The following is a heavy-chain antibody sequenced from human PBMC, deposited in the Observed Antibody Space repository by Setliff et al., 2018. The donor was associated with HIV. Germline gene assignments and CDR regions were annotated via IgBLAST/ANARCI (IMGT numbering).Heavy chain of an antibody. V-gene: IGHV3-74*01. CDR1: GFTFSTYW. CDR3: ARDPSYYYGFWSYPTYFQH. Sequence: GGSLRLSCAASGFTFSTYWMHWVRQAPEKGLVWVARISNDGGSTSYADSVKGRFTISRDNANNTLYLQMNSLRAEDTAVYYCARDPSYYYGFWSYPTYFQHCGQGTLVTVSS. CDR2: ISNDGGST. D-gene: IGHD3-10*01. J-gene: IGHJ1*01.